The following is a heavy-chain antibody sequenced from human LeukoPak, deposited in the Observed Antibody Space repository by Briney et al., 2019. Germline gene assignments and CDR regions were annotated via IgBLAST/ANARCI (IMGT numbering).Heavy chain of an antibody. Sequence: GASVKVSCKASGGTFSSYAISWVRQASGQGLEWMGGIIPIFGTANYAQKFQGRVTITADESTSTAYMELSSLRSEDTAVYYCARYKAEWELLRGAFDIWGQGTMVTVSS. V-gene: IGHV1-69*13. D-gene: IGHD1-26*01. CDR1: GGTFSSYA. CDR3: ARYKAEWELLRGAFDI. J-gene: IGHJ3*02. CDR2: IIPIFGTA.